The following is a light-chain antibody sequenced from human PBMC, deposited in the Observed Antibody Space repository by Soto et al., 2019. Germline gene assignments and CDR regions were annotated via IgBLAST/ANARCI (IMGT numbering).Light chain of an antibody. J-gene: IGKJ4*01. Sequence: EIVLTQSPATLSLSPGERATLSCMASQSVSSDLAWYQQKPGQAPRLLIYDASNRATGIPARFSGSGSGTDFTLTISSLEPEDFAVYYCQQRSNLPLTFGGGTKVEIK. V-gene: IGKV3-11*01. CDR1: QSVSSD. CDR2: DAS. CDR3: QQRSNLPLT.